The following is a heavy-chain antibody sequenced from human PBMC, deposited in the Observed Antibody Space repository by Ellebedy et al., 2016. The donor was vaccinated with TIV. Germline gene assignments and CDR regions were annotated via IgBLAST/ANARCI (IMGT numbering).Heavy chain of an antibody. J-gene: IGHJ5*02. Sequence: PGGSLRLSCAASGFTSSSYWMHWVRQAPGKGLVWVSRINSDGSSPTYADSVKGRFTVSRENAKYTLYLQMNSLRAEDTAVYYCTRGRARVAATGPNWFDPWGQGTLVTVSS. D-gene: IGHD6-13*01. CDR3: TRGRARVAATGPNWFDP. CDR2: INSDGSSP. V-gene: IGHV3-74*01. CDR1: GFTSSSYW.